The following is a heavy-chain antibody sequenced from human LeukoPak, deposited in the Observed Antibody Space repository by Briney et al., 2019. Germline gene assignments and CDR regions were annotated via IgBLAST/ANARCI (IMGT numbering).Heavy chain of an antibody. CDR2: ISGSGGST. CDR3: AMNLRGYSYGSVDY. CDR1: GFTFSSYA. Sequence: PGGSLRLSCVASGFTFSSYAMSWVRQAPGKGLEWVSAISGSGGSTYYADSVKGRFTISRDNSKNTLYLQMNSLRAEDTAVYYCAMNLRGYSYGSVDYWGQGTLVTVSS. D-gene: IGHD5-18*01. J-gene: IGHJ4*02. V-gene: IGHV3-23*01.